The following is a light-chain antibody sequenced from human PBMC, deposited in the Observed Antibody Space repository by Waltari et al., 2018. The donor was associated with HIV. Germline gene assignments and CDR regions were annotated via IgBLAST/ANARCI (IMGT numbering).Light chain of an antibody. V-gene: IGLV2-8*01. Sequence: QSALTQPPSASGPPGQSVTISCTGTSSDVGGSKHVSWYHQHPGKAPKLMIYEVNKRPSGVPDRFSGSNSANTASLTVSGLQAADEADYYCNSYAGSNNWVFGGGTKLTVL. CDR1: SSDVGGSKH. CDR2: EVN. CDR3: NSYAGSNNWV. J-gene: IGLJ3*02.